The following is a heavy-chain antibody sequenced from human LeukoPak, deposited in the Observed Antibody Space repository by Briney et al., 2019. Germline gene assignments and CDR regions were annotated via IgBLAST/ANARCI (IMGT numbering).Heavy chain of an antibody. J-gene: IGHJ4*02. V-gene: IGHV3-48*03. Sequence: PGGSLRLSCAASGFTFSSYEMNWVRQAPGKGLEWVSYISSSGSTIYYADSVKGRFTISRDNAKNSLSLQMNSLRAEDTAVYYCATNRGDLRTLYYFDYWGRGTLVTVSS. CDR3: ATNRGDLRTLYYFDY. D-gene: IGHD3-10*01. CDR2: ISSSGSTI. CDR1: GFTFSSYE.